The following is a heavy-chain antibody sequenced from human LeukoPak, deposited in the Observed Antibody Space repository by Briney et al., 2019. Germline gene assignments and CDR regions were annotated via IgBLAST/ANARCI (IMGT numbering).Heavy chain of an antibody. V-gene: IGHV4-59*01. CDR3: ARISPSSGTYWGTLYYYIDV. CDR2: VSFSGTT. Sequence: PSETLSLTCTVSGGSITNYYWTWIRQPPGKGLEWIGYVSFSGTTNYNPSLKSRVTISLDTSNSQFSLRLTSVTAADTAAYYCARISPSSGTYWGTLYYYIDVWGKGTTITVSS. D-gene: IGHD1-26*01. J-gene: IGHJ6*03. CDR1: GGSITNYY.